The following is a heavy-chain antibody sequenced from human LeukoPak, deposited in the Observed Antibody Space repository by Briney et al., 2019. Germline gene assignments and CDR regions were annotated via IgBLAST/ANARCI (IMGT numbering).Heavy chain of an antibody. CDR1: GYTFNSYG. Sequence: ASVKVSCKASGYTFNSYGISWVRQAPGQGLEWMGWINPNSGGTNYAQKFQGRVTMTRDTSISTAYMELSRLRSDDTAVYYCAREMARAKNWFDPWGQGTLVTVSS. CDR3: AREMARAKNWFDP. CDR2: INPNSGGT. V-gene: IGHV1-2*02. D-gene: IGHD5-24*01. J-gene: IGHJ5*02.